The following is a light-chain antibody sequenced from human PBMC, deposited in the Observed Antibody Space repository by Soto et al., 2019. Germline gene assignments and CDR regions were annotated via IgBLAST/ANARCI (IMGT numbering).Light chain of an antibody. CDR3: NSYAGSNKIEV. Sequence: QSVLTQPPSASGSPGQSVTISCTGTSSDVGGYNYVSWYQQHPGKAPKLMIYEVSKRPSGVPDRFSGSKSGNTASLTVSGLQAEDEADYYCNSYAGSNKIEVFGGGTKLTVL. CDR2: EVS. J-gene: IGLJ3*02. CDR1: SSDVGGYNY. V-gene: IGLV2-8*01.